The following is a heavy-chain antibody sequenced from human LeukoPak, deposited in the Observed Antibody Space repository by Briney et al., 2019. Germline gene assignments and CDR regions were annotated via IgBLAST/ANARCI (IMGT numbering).Heavy chain of an antibody. D-gene: IGHD1-20*01. V-gene: IGHV3-21*01. Sequence: GGSLRLSCAASGFTFSSYSMNWVRQAPGKGLEWVSSISSSSSYIYYADSVKGRFTISRDNAKNSLFLQMNSLRAEDTAVYFCVRDRGGGNWLDYWGQGTLVTVSS. CDR2: ISSSSSYI. CDR1: GFTFSSYS. CDR3: VRDRGGGNWLDY. J-gene: IGHJ4*02.